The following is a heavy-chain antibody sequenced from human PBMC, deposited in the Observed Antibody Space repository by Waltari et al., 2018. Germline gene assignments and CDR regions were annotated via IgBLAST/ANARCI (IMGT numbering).Heavy chain of an antibody. D-gene: IGHD3-22*01. CDR3: ARDRRPTLILGSGAFDI. Sequence: EVQLVESGGGLVRPGGSLRLSCAASGFTFSYYTMNWVRQAPGKGPEWISFITSDGTHTPYAVSVRGRFTISRDNAKNSLFLQINSLRADDTAVYYCARDRRPTLILGSGAFDIWGQGIKVNVSS. CDR1: GFTFSYYT. CDR2: ITSDGTHT. J-gene: IGHJ3*02. V-gene: IGHV3-21*01.